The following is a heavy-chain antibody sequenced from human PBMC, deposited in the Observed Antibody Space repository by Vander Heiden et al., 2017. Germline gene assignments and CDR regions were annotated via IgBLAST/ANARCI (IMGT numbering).Heavy chain of an antibody. V-gene: IGHV3-33*01. D-gene: IGHD4-17*01. CDR3: ARDPSTMDGDYPRY. CDR2: IWYDGDNK. CDR1: GFTFTTYG. J-gene: IGHJ4*02. Sequence: QVQLVESGGGVVQPGRALSLSCAAAGFTFTTYGIHWVRQAPGRGLEWVAHIWYDGDNKYYADSVKGRFTISRDNSKNTVYLQMNSLRPDDTAVYYCARDPSTMDGDYPRYCGQGTLVTVSS.